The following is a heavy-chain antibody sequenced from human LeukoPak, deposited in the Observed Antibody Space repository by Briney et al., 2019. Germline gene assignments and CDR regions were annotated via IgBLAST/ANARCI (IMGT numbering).Heavy chain of an antibody. CDR2: IYHSGST. CDR1: GGSISSGGYY. Sequence: SETLSLTCTVSGGSISSGGYYWSWIRQPPGKGLEGIGYIYHSGSTYYNPSLKSRVTISVDRSKNQFSLKLSSVTAADTAVYYCARTPLSGDGYNHWYFDYWGQGTLVTVSS. D-gene: IGHD5-24*01. V-gene: IGHV4-30-2*01. J-gene: IGHJ4*02. CDR3: ARTPLSGDGYNHWYFDY.